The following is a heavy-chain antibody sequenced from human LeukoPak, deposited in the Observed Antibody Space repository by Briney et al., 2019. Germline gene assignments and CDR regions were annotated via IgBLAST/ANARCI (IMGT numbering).Heavy chain of an antibody. Sequence: SETLSLTCTVSGGSISSYYWSWIRQPPGKELELIGYIYNSGSTNYNPSLKSRVTISVDTSKNQFSLKLSSVTAADTAVYYCARTLIAARIPDWYFDLWGRGTLVTVSS. CDR2: IYNSGST. CDR3: ARTLIAARIPDWYFDL. V-gene: IGHV4-59*01. CDR1: GGSISSYY. J-gene: IGHJ2*01. D-gene: IGHD6-6*01.